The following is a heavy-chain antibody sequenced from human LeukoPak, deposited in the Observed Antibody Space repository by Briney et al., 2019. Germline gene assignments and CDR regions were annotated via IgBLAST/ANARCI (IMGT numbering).Heavy chain of an antibody. CDR1: GFTFSSYW. CDR2: IKQDGSEK. Sequence: GGSLRLSCAASGFTFSSYWMSWVRQAPGKGLEWVANIKQDGSEKYYVDSVKGRFTISRDNAKNSLYLQMNSLRAEDTAVYYCAKLLYYYDSSQPYWGQGTLVTVSS. J-gene: IGHJ4*02. CDR3: AKLLYYYDSSQPY. V-gene: IGHV3-7*03. D-gene: IGHD3-22*01.